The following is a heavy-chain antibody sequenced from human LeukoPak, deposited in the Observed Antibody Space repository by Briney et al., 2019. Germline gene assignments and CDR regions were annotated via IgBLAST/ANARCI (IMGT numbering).Heavy chain of an antibody. D-gene: IGHD1-26*01. Sequence: GESLKISCRGSGYSFTSYWIGWVRQMPGKGLEWMGIIYPGDSDTRYSPSFQGQVTISADKSISTAYLQWSSLKASDTAMYYCARHPAGGSYLGWFDPWGQGTLVTVSS. CDR3: ARHPAGGSYLGWFDP. CDR1: GYSFTSYW. V-gene: IGHV5-51*01. CDR2: IYPGDSDT. J-gene: IGHJ5*02.